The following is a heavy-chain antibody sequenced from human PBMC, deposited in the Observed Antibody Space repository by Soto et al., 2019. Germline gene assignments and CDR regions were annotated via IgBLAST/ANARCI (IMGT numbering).Heavy chain of an antibody. Sequence: PGGSLKISCQGSGYSFTSYWIGWVRQMPGKGLEWMGIIYPGDSDTRYSPSFQGQVTISADKSISTAYLQWSSLKASDTAMYYCAGIPLVGATTWYFDYWGQGTLVTVSS. CDR2: IYPGDSDT. CDR3: AGIPLVGATTWYFDY. D-gene: IGHD1-26*01. V-gene: IGHV5-51*01. CDR1: GYSFTSYW. J-gene: IGHJ4*02.